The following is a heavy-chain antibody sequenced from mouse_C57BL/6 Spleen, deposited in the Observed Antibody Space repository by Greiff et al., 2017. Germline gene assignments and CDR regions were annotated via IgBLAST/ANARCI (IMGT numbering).Heavy chain of an antibody. CDR2: ISSGSSTI. Sequence: EVNVVESGGGLVKPGGSLKLSCAASGFTFSDYGMHWVRQAPEKGLEWVAYISSGSSTIYYADTVKGRFTISRDNAKNTLFLQMTSLRSEDTAMYYCAREGGLRKGDAMDYWGQGTSVTVSS. CDR3: AREGGLRKGDAMDY. V-gene: IGHV5-17*01. D-gene: IGHD2-4*01. CDR1: GFTFSDYG. J-gene: IGHJ4*01.